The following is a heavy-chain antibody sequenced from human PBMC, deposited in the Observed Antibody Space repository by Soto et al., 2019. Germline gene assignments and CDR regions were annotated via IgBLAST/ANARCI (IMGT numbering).Heavy chain of an antibody. CDR3: AHVRPLAAAPY. Sequence: QITLKESGPTLVKPTQTLTLTCTFSGFSLSTSGVGVGWIRQPPGKALEWLALIYWDDDKRYSPFLKSRLTIPKDTTNSQFVLTMTNMDPVDTATYYCAHVRPLAAAPYWGQGTLVTVSS. CDR2: IYWDDDK. CDR1: GFSLSTSGVG. V-gene: IGHV2-5*02. D-gene: IGHD6-13*01. J-gene: IGHJ4*02.